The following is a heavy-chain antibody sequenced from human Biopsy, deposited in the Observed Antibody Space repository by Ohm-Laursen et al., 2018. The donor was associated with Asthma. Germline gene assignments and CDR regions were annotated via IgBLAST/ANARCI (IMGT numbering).Heavy chain of an antibody. CDR3: ARTYYDFLTGQVNDAFAL. CDR1: GYTFIHFA. J-gene: IGHJ3*01. Sequence: ASVKVSCKASGYTFIHFAIHWVRQAPGQRLEWMGWINAGDGNTKYSQKFQGRVTITRDTSASTACMDLRSLRSEDTAMYYCARTYYDFLTGQVNDAFALWGQGTVVTVSS. D-gene: IGHD3-9*01. CDR2: INAGDGNT. V-gene: IGHV1-3*01.